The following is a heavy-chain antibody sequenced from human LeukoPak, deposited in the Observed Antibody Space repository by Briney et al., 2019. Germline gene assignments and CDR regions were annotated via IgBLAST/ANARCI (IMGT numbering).Heavy chain of an antibody. CDR3: ARYPYMGFMEYYFDY. CDR1: GYTLTELS. J-gene: IGHJ4*02. Sequence: ASVKVSCKVSGYTLTELSMHWVRQAPGKGLEWMGGFDPEDGETIYAQKFQGRVTMTEDTSISTAYMELSRLRSDDTAVYYCARYPYMGFMEYYFDYWGQGTLVTVSS. CDR2: FDPEDGET. D-gene: IGHD3-16*01. V-gene: IGHV1-24*01.